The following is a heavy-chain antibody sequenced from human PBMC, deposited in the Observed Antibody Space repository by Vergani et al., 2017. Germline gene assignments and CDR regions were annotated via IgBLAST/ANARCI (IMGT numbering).Heavy chain of an antibody. V-gene: IGHV3-30*01. D-gene: IGHD2-21*01. CDR1: GFTFSSYA. J-gene: IGHJ4*02. CDR2: ISYDGSNK. CDR3: ARDPCGGDCYGGLTXFDY. Sequence: QVQLVESGGGVVQPGRSLRLSCAASGFTFSSYAMHWVRQAPGKGLEWVAVISYDGSNKYYADSVKGRFTISRDNSKNTLYLQMNSLRAEDTAVYYCARDPCGGDCYGGLTXFDYWGQGTLVTVSS.